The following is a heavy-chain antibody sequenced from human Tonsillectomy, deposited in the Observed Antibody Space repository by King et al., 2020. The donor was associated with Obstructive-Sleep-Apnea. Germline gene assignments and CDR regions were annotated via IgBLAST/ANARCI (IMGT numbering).Heavy chain of an antibody. CDR1: GGSISNYY. CDR2: LYYSGNT. V-gene: IGHV4-59*08. Sequence: QLQESGPGLVKPSETLSLTCTVSGGSISNYYWSCIRQPPGKGLEWIGYLYYSGNTNFNPSLKSRVTISAHAAKIQFSLTLSSVTAADTAVYYCARHRGVEDFGGYGDYFDYWGQGTLVTVSS. CDR3: ARHRGVEDFGGYGDYFDY. J-gene: IGHJ4*02. D-gene: IGHD5-12*01.